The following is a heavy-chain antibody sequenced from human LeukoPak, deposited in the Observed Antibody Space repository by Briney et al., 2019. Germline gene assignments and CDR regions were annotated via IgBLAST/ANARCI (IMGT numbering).Heavy chain of an antibody. D-gene: IGHD1-26*01. J-gene: IGHJ4*02. V-gene: IGHV1-18*01. Sequence: QKFQGRITMTTDTSTSTAYMGLRSLRSDDTAMYYCARNVRGGATYLDFWGQGTLVTVSS. CDR3: ARNVRGGATYLDF.